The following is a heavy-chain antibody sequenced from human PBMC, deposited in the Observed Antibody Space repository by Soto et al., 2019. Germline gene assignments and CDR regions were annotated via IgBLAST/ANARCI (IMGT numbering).Heavy chain of an antibody. V-gene: IGHV4-61*01. CDR2: IYYSGST. CDR3: AKAIDLEQQLAAWNYYYYYYMDV. D-gene: IGHD6-13*01. J-gene: IGHJ6*03. Sequence: SETLSVTCTVSGGSVSSGSYYWSWIRQPPGKGLEWIRYIYYSGSTNYNPSLKSRVTISVDTSKNQFSLKLSSVTAADTAVYYCAKAIDLEQQLAAWNYYYYYYMDVWGKGTTVTVSS. CDR1: GGSVSSGSYY.